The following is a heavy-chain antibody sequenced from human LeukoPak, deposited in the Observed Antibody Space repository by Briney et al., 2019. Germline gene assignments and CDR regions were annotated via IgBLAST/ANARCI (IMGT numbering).Heavy chain of an antibody. V-gene: IGHV3-21*01. J-gene: IGHJ5*02. CDR1: GFTFSSYS. CDR3: ASLSLGSYCSGGSCKTRSGFDP. CDR2: ISSSSSYI. Sequence: PGGSLRLSCAASGFTFSSYSMSWVRQAPGKGLEWVSSISSSSSYIYYADSVKGRFTISRDNAKNSLYLQMNSLRAEDTAVYYCASLSLGSYCSGGSCKTRSGFDPWGQGTLVTVSS. D-gene: IGHD2-15*01.